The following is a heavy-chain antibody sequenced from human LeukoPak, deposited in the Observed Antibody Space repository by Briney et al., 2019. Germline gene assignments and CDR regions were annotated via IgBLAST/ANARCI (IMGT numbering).Heavy chain of an antibody. CDR3: AEGDNYFASGTSWTGNWFDP. CDR2: ISWNSDSI. V-gene: IGHV3-9*01. Sequence: PGGSLRLSCAASGFTFEDYAMHWVRQTPGKGLEWVSGISWNSDSIGYAGSVKGRFTISRDNAKNSLYLQMNSLRPEDSGLYYCAEGDNYFASGTSWTGNWFDPWGQGTQVTVSS. D-gene: IGHD3-10*01. J-gene: IGHJ5*02. CDR1: GFTFEDYA.